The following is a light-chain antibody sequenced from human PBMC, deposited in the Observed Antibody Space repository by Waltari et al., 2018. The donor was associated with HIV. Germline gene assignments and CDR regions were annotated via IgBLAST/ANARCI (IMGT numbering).Light chain of an antibody. CDR2: AAS. V-gene: IGKV1-39*01. J-gene: IGKJ1*01. CDR1: QSISSY. CDR3: QQSYSTHRT. Sequence: DIQMTQSPSSLSASVGDRVTITCRASQSISSYLNWYQQKPGKAPKLLIYAASSLQSGVPSRFSGSGSGTDFTLTISSLQPEDFATYYCQQSYSTHRTFGQGTKVEIK.